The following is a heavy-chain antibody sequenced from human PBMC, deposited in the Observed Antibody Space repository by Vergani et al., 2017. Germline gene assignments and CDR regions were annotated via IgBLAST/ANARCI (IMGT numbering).Heavy chain of an antibody. CDR1: FDSIRNLY. Sequence: QVQLQESGPGLVKSSETLSLTCSVSFDSIRNLYCNWIRQPPGKGLEWIGSIHYSENTTYNPSLKTRVTISVDTSKNQFSLKLTSATAADTAVYYCASDTHSGQRADRWGQGILVTVTS. V-gene: IGHV4-59*11. CDR2: IHYSENT. D-gene: IGHD6-19*01. J-gene: IGHJ5*02. CDR3: ASDTHSGQRADR.